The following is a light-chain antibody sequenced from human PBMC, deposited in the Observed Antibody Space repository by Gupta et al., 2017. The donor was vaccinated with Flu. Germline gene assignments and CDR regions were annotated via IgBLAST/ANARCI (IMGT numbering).Light chain of an antibody. CDR1: NLGRKS. J-gene: IGLJ3*02. Sequence: SSVLTQPPSVSVAPGQTASITCGGDNLGRKSVHWYQQKPGQAPVLVVYDDDDRPSGIPERVSGSNSGHTATLTISNVEAGEEAEYYCQVWHRGSDNLRVFGGGTKLTVL. CDR2: DDD. CDR3: QVWHRGSDNLRV. V-gene: IGLV3-21*02.